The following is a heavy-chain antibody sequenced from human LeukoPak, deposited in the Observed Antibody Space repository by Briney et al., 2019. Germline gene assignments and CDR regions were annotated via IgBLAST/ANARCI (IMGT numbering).Heavy chain of an antibody. D-gene: IGHD3-22*01. J-gene: IGHJ4*02. V-gene: IGHV4-61*05. CDR3: ARVLGSSGFYYFDC. CDR1: GGSIRSSYYY. CDR2: IHYSGST. Sequence: SETLSLTCTVSGGSIRSSYYYWGWIRQPPGKGLEWIGYIHYSGSTNYNPSLKSRVTISVDRPKNQFSLKLSPVTAADTAVYYCARVLGSSGFYYFDCWGQGTLVTVSS.